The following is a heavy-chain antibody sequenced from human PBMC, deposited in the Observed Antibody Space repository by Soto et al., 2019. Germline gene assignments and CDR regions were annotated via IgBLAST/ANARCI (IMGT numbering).Heavy chain of an antibody. D-gene: IGHD1-1*01. CDR3: ARRAETNGWNGFGADKYYFDF. V-gene: IGHV1-8*01. CDR2: MNPNTGNS. CDR1: GYTFTSYD. J-gene: IGHJ4*02. Sequence: ASVKVSCKASGYTFTSYDIYWVRQATGQGLEWMGWMNPNTGNSGYAQKFQGRVTVTSDTSINTVYMELSSLRSEDTAVYYCARRAETNGWNGFGADKYYFDFWGQGTLVTVSS.